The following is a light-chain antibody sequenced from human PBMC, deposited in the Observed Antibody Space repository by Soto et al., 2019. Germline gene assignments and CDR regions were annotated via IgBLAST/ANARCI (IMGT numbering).Light chain of an antibody. Sequence: QSVLTQPPSASGTPGQRVTISCSGTTSNIGHNYVCWYQQLPGSTPKLLILRSDQRPSGVPDRFSGSKSGTSASLTNGGLRSEDDDDYYCATWDDSLSGFVFGTGTKVTVL. V-gene: IGLV1-47*01. CDR2: RSD. CDR3: ATWDDSLSGFV. CDR1: TSNIGHNY. J-gene: IGLJ1*01.